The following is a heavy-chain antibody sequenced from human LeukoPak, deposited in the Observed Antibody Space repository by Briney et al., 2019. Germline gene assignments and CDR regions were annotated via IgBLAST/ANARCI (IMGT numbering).Heavy chain of an antibody. CDR1: GGTFSSYA. D-gene: IGHD3-9*01. J-gene: IGHJ4*02. CDR3: ARIPPGYYGLDY. V-gene: IGHV1-69*13. Sequence: GASVKVSCKASGGTFSSYAISWVRQAPGQGLEWMGGIIPIFGTANYAQKFQGRVTITADESTSTAYMELSSLRSEDTAVYYCARIPPGYYGLDYWGQGTLVTVSS. CDR2: IIPIFGTA.